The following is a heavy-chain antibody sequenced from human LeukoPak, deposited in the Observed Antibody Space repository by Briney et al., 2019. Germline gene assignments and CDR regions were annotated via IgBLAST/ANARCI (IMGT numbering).Heavy chain of an antibody. D-gene: IGHD3-10*01. Sequence: GGSLGLSCAASGFTFSNYVMSWVRRAPEKGLQWVSSISGSGGSTYYADSVKGRFTISRDSSKNTVYLQMNSLRAEDTAVYFCAKGSSPDYYGSGRFDSWGQGILVTVSS. V-gene: IGHV3-23*01. CDR2: ISGSGGST. J-gene: IGHJ5*01. CDR3: AKGSSPDYYGSGRFDS. CDR1: GFTFSNYV.